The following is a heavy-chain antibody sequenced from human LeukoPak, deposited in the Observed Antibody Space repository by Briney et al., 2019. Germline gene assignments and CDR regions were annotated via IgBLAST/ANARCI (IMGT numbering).Heavy chain of an antibody. CDR2: ISGSGGST. D-gene: IGHD3-16*01. CDR3: AQGRWGSYHLWDAFDI. Sequence: GGSLRLSCAASGFTFSSYAMSWVRQAPGKGLEWVSAISGSGGSTYYADSVKGWFTISRDNSKNTLYLQMNSLRAEDTAVYYCAQGRWGSYHLWDAFDIWGQGTMVTVSS. V-gene: IGHV3-23*01. J-gene: IGHJ3*02. CDR1: GFTFSSYA.